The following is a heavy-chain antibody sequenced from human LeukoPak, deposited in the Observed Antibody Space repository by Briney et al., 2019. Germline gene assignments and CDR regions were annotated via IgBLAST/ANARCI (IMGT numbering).Heavy chain of an antibody. CDR3: ARDVLGYCSSTSCYAPPVTFDY. CDR1: GGTFSSYA. V-gene: IGHV1-69*04. Sequence: ASVKVSCKASGGTFSSYAISWVRQAPGQGLEWMGRIIPILGIANYAQKFQGRVTITADKSTSTAYMELRSLRSDDTAVYYCARDVLGYCSSTSCYAPPVTFDYWGQGTLVTVSS. D-gene: IGHD2-2*01. J-gene: IGHJ4*02. CDR2: IIPILGIA.